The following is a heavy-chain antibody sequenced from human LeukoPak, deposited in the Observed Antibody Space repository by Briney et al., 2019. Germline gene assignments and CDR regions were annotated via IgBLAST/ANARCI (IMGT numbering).Heavy chain of an antibody. CDR3: ATYAYYYGSGSYYFLF. J-gene: IGHJ4*02. D-gene: IGHD3-10*01. V-gene: IGHV1-24*01. Sequence: ASVKVSCKVSGYTLTELSMHWVRQAPGKGLEWMGGFDPEDGETIYAQKFQGRVTMTEDTSTDTAYMELSSLRSEDTAVYYRATYAYYYGSGSYYFLFWGQGTLVTVSS. CDR1: GYTLTELS. CDR2: FDPEDGET.